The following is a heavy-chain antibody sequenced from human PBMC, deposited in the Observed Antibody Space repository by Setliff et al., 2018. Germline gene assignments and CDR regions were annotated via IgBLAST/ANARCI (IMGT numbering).Heavy chain of an antibody. Sequence: LSLTCAVYGGSFQGYYWSWIRQSSERGLEWIGEINSSGDTNYNPSLESRVTMSIDPSKNQFSLTLTSVRAADTAVYFCAKAKGHLGYYRLVLNYFRHWGQGTPVTVSS. CDR3: AKAKGHLGYYRLVLNYFRH. CDR1: GGSFQGYY. D-gene: IGHD3-22*01. CDR2: INSSGDT. V-gene: IGHV4-34*01. J-gene: IGHJ1*01.